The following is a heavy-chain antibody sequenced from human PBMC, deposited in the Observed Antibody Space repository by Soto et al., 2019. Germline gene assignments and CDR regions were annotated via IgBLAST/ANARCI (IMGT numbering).Heavy chain of an antibody. V-gene: IGHV4-38-2*02. CDR3: ARVAFGPIDY. CDR1: NYSISSGYY. J-gene: IGHJ4*02. CDR2: MYHSGTT. D-gene: IGHD3-16*01. Sequence: PSETLSLTCTVSNYSISSGYYWGWIRQSPGEGLEWIVSMYHSGTTYYNPSLKSRVTISIDTSKNQFSLKLTSATSADTAVYFCARVAFGPIDYWGQGTLVTVSS.